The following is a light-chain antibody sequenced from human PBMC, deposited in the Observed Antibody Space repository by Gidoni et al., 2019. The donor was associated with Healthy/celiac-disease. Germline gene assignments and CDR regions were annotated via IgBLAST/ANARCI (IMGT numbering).Light chain of an antibody. CDR3: CSYAGSGPVV. V-gene: IGLV2-23*01. CDR1: SSDVWSYHL. Sequence: QSARTQLASVSGSPGQSITISCTGPSSDVWSYHLVSWYQQHPGKAPKLMIDECSKRSSGVSNRFSGSKADNAASLTSAGLQAEDEADNCCCSYAGSGPVVFGGGTKLTVL. J-gene: IGLJ3*02. CDR2: ECS.